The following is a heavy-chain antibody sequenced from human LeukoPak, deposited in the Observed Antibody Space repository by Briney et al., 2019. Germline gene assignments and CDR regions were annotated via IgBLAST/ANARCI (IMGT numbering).Heavy chain of an antibody. V-gene: IGHV3-23*01. CDR1: GFTFRNFA. J-gene: IGHJ4*02. Sequence: GGSLRLSCSASGFTFRNFAISWVRQAPGKGLEWVSSIGGGDTHYADSVKGRFTISRDDSRSTVDLQMSSLRAEDTAVYSCAKDGQSFNSMYDYFDSWGQGTLVTVSS. CDR2: IGGGDT. CDR3: AKDGQSFNSMYDYFDS. D-gene: IGHD2-8*01.